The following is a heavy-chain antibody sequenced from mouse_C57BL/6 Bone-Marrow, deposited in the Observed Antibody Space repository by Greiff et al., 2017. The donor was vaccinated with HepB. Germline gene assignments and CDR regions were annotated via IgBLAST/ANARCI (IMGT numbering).Heavy chain of an antibody. CDR3: ARMKGFTTVVEGYWYFDV. CDR2: INPGSGGT. CDR1: GYAFTNYL. V-gene: IGHV1-54*01. D-gene: IGHD1-1*01. Sequence: VQLQQSGAELVRPGTSVKVSCKASGYAFTNYLIEWVKQRPGQGLEWIGVINPGSGGTNYNEKLKGKATLTADKSSSTAYMQLSSLPSEDSAVYFCARMKGFTTVVEGYWYFDVWGTGTTVTVSS. J-gene: IGHJ1*03.